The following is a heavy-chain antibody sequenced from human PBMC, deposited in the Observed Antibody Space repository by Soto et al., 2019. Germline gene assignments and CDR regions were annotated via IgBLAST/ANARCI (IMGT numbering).Heavy chain of an antibody. CDR2: IIPIFGTA. V-gene: IGHV1-69*13. J-gene: IGHJ5*02. CDR3: ARSSGGNFGIIIEGTNWFAP. Sequence: GASVKVSCKASGGTFSSYAISWVRQAPGQGLEWMGGIIPIFGTANYAQKFQGRVTITADESTSTAYMELSSLTSEDTAMYYCARSSGGNFGIIIEGTNWFAPWGQGTLVTVSS. D-gene: IGHD1-26*01. CDR1: GGTFSSYA.